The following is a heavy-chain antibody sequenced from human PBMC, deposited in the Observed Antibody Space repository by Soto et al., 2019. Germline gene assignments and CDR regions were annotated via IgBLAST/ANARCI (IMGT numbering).Heavy chain of an antibody. J-gene: IGHJ4*02. CDR2: IYSGGAT. D-gene: IGHD1-1*01. CDR3: AREGTYNGV. Sequence: EVQLVESGGGLVQPGWSLRLSCAASGFTVSNNYMRWVRQAPGKGLEWVSLIYSGGATYYADSVKGRFTISRDNSKNSLYIQMNSMRAEYTAVYYCAREGTYNGVGGKGILVTVSS. CDR1: GFTVSNNY. V-gene: IGHV3-66*01.